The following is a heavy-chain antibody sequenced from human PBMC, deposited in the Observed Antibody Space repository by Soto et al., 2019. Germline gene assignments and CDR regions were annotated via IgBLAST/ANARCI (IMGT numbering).Heavy chain of an antibody. D-gene: IGHD3-10*01. CDR1: GYSFTGYY. J-gene: IGHJ5*02. CDR2: IDPNSGGI. Sequence: HVQLVQSGAEVKKPGASVRVSCKASGYSFTGYYIQWVRQAPGQGLEWMGWIDPNSGGIDYAQKFQGRVTMTRDTSISTAYMELSSLRSDDTAVYYCARAPRVYGFFNVFDIWGQGIMVTVSS. CDR3: ARAPRVYGFFNVFDI. V-gene: IGHV1-2*02.